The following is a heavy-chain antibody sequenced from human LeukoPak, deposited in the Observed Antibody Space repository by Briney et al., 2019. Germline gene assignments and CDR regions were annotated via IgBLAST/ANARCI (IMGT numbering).Heavy chain of an antibody. CDR2: IYSGGST. D-gene: IGHD3-10*01. CDR3: ASRRPGSYPEFDY. Sequence: PGGSLRLSCAASGFTVSSNYMSWVCQAPGKGLEWVSVIYSGGSTYYADSVKGRFTISRDNSKNTLYLQMNSLRAEDTAVYYCASRRPGSYPEFDYWGQGTLVTVSS. J-gene: IGHJ4*02. V-gene: IGHV3-53*01. CDR1: GFTVSSNY.